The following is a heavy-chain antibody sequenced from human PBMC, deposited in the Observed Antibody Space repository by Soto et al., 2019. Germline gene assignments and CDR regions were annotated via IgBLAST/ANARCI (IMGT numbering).Heavy chain of an antibody. J-gene: IGHJ3*02. CDR3: ARGYYYDTSGYYSAFDI. CDR2: VYNNGGT. CDR1: GGSISSDY. D-gene: IGHD3-22*01. V-gene: IGHV4-59*01. Sequence: LSLTCTVSGGSISSDYWSWIRQPPGKGLEWVGYVYNNGGTKYNPSPKSRVTISVDTSNNQFSLKLTSVTAADTAVYYCARGYYYDTSGYYSAFDIWGQGTMVTVSS.